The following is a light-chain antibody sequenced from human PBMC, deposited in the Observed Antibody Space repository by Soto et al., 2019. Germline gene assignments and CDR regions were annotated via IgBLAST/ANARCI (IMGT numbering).Light chain of an antibody. CDR1: QGISSY. Sequence: DIQLTQSPSSLSASVGDRVTITCRVSQGISSYLNWYRQKPGKVPKLLIYSASNLETGVPSRFSGSRSGTDFTFTISSLQPEDIATYYCQQYDNLPITFGGGTKVEIK. CDR3: QQYDNLPIT. J-gene: IGKJ4*01. V-gene: IGKV1-33*01. CDR2: SAS.